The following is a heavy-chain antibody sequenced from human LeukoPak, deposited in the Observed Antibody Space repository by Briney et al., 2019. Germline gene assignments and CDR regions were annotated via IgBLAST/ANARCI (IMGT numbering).Heavy chain of an antibody. CDR1: GGSISSGGYP. Sequence: SETLSLTCAVSGGSISSGGYPWSWIRQPPGKGLEWIGYIYHSGSTYYNPSLKSRVTISVDRSKNQFSLKLSSVTAADTAVYYCARRSSSYHYYYYMDVWGKGTTVTVSS. CDR3: ARRSSSYHYYYYMDV. J-gene: IGHJ6*03. D-gene: IGHD6-13*01. CDR2: IYHSGST. V-gene: IGHV4-30-2*01.